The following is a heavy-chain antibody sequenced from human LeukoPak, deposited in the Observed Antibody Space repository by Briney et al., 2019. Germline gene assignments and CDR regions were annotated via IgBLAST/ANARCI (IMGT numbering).Heavy chain of an antibody. V-gene: IGHV4-39*01. CDR1: GGSISSSTYY. Sequence: SETLSLTCTVSGGSISSSTYYWGWIRQPPGKGLEWIGSINYSGNTYYNPSLKSRVTISVDTSNNQFSLKVSSVTAVDTAVYYCASPSISSSTYDYWGQGTLVTVSS. J-gene: IGHJ4*02. CDR2: INYSGNT. CDR3: ASPSISSSTYDY. D-gene: IGHD6-6*01.